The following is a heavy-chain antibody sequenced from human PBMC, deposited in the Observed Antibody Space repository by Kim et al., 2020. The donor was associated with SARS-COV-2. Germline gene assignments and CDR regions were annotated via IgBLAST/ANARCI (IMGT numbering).Heavy chain of an antibody. Sequence: GGSLRLSCAASGFSLSGYWMHWVRQAPGKGLVWVSRISGDGSGTVYADSVKGRFNIPRDNAKNMLYLQMNSLRADDAAVYFCVRSAAAFDYCGQGTLVSVSS. CDR1: GFSLSGYW. D-gene: IGHD6-13*01. J-gene: IGHJ4*02. CDR2: ISGDGSGT. V-gene: IGHV3-74*01. CDR3: VRSAAAFDY.